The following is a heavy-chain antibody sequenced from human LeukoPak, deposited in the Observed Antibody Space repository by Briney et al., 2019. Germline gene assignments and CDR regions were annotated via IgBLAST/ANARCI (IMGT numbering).Heavy chain of an antibody. D-gene: IGHD5-24*01. CDR2: IYSGGST. V-gene: IGHV3-66*02. CDR1: GFSVGNNY. CDR3: ARAIRDASVSLRFDY. J-gene: IGHJ4*02. Sequence: GGSLRLSCVASGFSVGNNYMNWVRQAPGKGLEWVSVIYSGGSTYYADSVKGRFTISSDSSKNTLYLQIHSLRVEDTAVYYCARAIRDASVSLRFDYWGQGTLVTVSS.